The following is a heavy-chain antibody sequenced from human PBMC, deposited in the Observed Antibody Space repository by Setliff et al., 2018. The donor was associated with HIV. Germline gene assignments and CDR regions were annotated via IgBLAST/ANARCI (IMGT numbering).Heavy chain of an antibody. CDR2: INPSGGRT. V-gene: IGHV1-46*01. D-gene: IGHD3-22*01. Sequence: ASVKVSCKASGYTFTSYYIHWVRQAPGQGLEWMGLINPSGGRTSYAQKFQGRLTMTRDTSRSTVYMELSSLRSEDTAVYYCARCYYDSSGPTDAFDIWGQGTVVTVS. J-gene: IGHJ3*02. CDR3: ARCYYDSSGPTDAFDI. CDR1: GYTFTSYY.